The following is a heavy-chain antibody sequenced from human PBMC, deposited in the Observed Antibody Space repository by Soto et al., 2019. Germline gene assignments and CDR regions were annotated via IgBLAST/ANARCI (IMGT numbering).Heavy chain of an antibody. V-gene: IGHV3-9*01. CDR1: GFTFDDYA. D-gene: IGHD6-19*01. Sequence: GGSLRLSCAASGFTFDDYAMHWVRQAPGKGLEWVSGISWDSGSIIYADSVKGRFTISRDNAKNTLSLQMNSLRAEDTAVYYCARDAYISGYYQFDYWGQGTLVTVSS. CDR2: ISWDSGSI. J-gene: IGHJ4*02. CDR3: ARDAYISGYYQFDY.